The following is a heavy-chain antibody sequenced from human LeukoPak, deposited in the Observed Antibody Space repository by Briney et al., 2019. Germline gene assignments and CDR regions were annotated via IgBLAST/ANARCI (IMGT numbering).Heavy chain of an antibody. CDR2: IYYSGNT. V-gene: IGHV4-39*02. CDR1: GVSISSSNSY. Sequence: KASETLSLTCTVSGVSISSSNSYWGWIRQPPGKGLEWIGSIYYSGNTYYNASLKSQVSISIDTSKNQFSLKLTSVTAADTAVYYCAREEYYYDSSGYWPPRFDYWGQGTLVTVSS. J-gene: IGHJ4*02. CDR3: AREEYYYDSSGYWPPRFDY. D-gene: IGHD3-22*01.